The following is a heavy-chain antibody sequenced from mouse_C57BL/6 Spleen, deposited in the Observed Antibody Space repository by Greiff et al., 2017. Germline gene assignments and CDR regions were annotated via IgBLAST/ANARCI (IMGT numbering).Heavy chain of an antibody. V-gene: IGHV1-52*01. J-gene: IGHJ2*01. CDR2: IDPSDSET. Sequence: QVQLQQPGAELVRPGSSVQLSCKASGYTFTSYWMHWVKQRPIQGLEWIGNIDPSDSETHYNQKFKDKATLTVDKSSSTAYMQLSSLTSEDSAVYYGARSDYDGSIVGDYWGQGTTLTVSS. CDR1: GYTFTSYW. D-gene: IGHD1-1*01. CDR3: ARSDYDGSIVGDY.